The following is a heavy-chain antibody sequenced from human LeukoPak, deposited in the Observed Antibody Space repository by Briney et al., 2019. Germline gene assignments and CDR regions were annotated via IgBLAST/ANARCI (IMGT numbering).Heavy chain of an antibody. CDR1: GGSISSYY. CDR3: ARALYFAAIYYFDY. V-gene: IGHV4-4*07. D-gene: IGHD2-2*02. CDR2: IYSSGST. J-gene: IGHJ4*02. Sequence: SETLSLTCTVSGGSISSYYWSWIRQPAGKGLEWIGRIYSSGSTNYNPSLKSRVTMSVDTSKNQFSLKLSSVTAADTAVYYCARALYFAAIYYFDYWGQGTLVTVSS.